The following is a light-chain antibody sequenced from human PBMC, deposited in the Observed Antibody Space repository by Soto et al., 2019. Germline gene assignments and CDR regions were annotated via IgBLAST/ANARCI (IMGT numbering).Light chain of an antibody. CDR3: LQYNSYSQT. J-gene: IGKJ1*01. V-gene: IGKV1-5*01. CDR2: DAS. CDR1: QSISSW. Sequence: DIQMTQSPSTLSASVGNRVTITCRASQSISSWLAWYQQKPGKAPKLLIYDASSLESGVPSRFSGSGSGTEFTLTISCLQPDDFATYYSLQYNSYSQTFVQGTKVDIK.